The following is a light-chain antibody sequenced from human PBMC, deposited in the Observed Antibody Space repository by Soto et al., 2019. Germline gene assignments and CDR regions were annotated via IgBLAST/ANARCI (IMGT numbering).Light chain of an antibody. CDR1: QSISDW. Sequence: DIQMTQSPSTLSASVGDRVTITCRASQSISDWLAWYQQKPGKAPKFLIYDASSLEPGVPSRFSGSGSGTEYTLTISGLQPDDFATYYCQQYDSYPFTFGPGTKVDIK. CDR3: QQYDSYPFT. J-gene: IGKJ3*01. V-gene: IGKV1-5*01. CDR2: DAS.